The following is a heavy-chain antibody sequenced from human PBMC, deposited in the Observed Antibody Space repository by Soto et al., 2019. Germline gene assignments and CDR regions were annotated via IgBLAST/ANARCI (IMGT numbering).Heavy chain of an antibody. CDR3: AIGLYSGDQ. Sequence: QVRLVQSGAEVKKPGASVKVSCKASGYIFTNYYIHWVRQAPGQGLEWMAIINPNGGSTNCAQEFQGRITLTRDTSTCTVYMNLSSLTSEDTAVYYCAIGLYSGDQWGQGTLVTVSS. J-gene: IGHJ5*02. V-gene: IGHV1-46*01. CDR1: GYIFTNYY. CDR2: INPNGGST. D-gene: IGHD2-21*01.